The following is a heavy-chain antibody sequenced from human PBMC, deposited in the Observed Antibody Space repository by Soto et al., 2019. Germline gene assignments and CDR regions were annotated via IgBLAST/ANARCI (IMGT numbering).Heavy chain of an antibody. Sequence: SETLSLTCTVSGDSVTSDKYHWGWSRQPPGRGLEWIGTVYYSGNTYHNPSLKSRVTMSMDASKNQFSLTLSSAAVADTAMYYCSLLTNGRPGDSWGQGTKVTVSS. CDR2: VYYSGNT. CDR3: SLLTNGRPGDS. CDR1: GDSVTSDKYH. J-gene: IGHJ4*02. V-gene: IGHV4-39*01. D-gene: IGHD2-8*01.